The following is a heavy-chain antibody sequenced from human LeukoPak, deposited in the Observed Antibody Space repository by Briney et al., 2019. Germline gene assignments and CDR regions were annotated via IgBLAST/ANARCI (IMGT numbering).Heavy chain of an antibody. CDR1: GGSISSYY. D-gene: IGHD4-11*01. Sequence: SENLSLTCTVSGGSISSYYWSWIRQPPGKGLEWIGYIYYSGSTNYNPSLKSRVTISVDTSKNQFSLKLSSVTAADTAVYYCTRTLYINYQYYFDYWGQGTLVTVSS. J-gene: IGHJ4*02. V-gene: IGHV4-59*01. CDR2: IYYSGST. CDR3: TRTLYINYQYYFDY.